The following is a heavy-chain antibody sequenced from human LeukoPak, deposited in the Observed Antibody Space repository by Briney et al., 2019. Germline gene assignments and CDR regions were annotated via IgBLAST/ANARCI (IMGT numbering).Heavy chain of an antibody. J-gene: IGHJ6*03. CDR2: IIPIFGTA. D-gene: IGHD6-19*01. CDR1: GGTFSSYA. Sequence: SVKVSCKASGGTFSSYAISWVRQAPGQGLEWMGGIIPIFGTANYAQKFQGRVTITADKSTSTAYMELSSLRSEDTAVYYCAGQGLAVALGSYYYMDVWGKGTTVTVSS. CDR3: AGQGLAVALGSYYYMDV. V-gene: IGHV1-69*06.